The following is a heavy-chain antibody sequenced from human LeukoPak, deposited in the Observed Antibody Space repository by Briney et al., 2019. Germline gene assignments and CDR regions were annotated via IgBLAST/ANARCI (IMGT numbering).Heavy chain of an antibody. CDR3: ARDFGPWFGEFHYYYYYMDV. V-gene: IGHV3-74*01. Sequence: PGGSLRLSCAASGFTVSSNYMSWVRQAPGKGLVWVSRINSDGSSTSYADSVKGRFTISRDNAKNTLYLQMNSLRAEDTAVYYCARDFGPWFGEFHYYYYYMDVWGKGTTVTISS. CDR2: INSDGSST. CDR1: GFTVSSNY. D-gene: IGHD3-10*01. J-gene: IGHJ6*03.